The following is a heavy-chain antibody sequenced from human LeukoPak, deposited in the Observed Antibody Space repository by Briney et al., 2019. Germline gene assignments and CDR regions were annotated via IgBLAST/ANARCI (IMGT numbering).Heavy chain of an antibody. V-gene: IGHV3-74*01. CDR3: AKAADYDTDAFDI. Sequence: PGGSLRLSCAASGFTFNTYWMHWVRQAPGKGVGGVSCFIIDGISTNYADSVNGRFPISRDNPKNTLSLQMNSLRAEDTAAYYCAKAADYDTDAFDIWGQGTMVTVSS. J-gene: IGHJ3*02. CDR2: FIIDGIST. CDR1: GFTFNTYW. D-gene: IGHD4/OR15-4a*01.